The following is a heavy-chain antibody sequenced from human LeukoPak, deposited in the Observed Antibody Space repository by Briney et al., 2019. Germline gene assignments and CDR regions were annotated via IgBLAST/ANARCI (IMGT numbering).Heavy chain of an antibody. Sequence: ASVMVSCKASGYTFTSYAMHWVRQAPGQRLEWMGWINAGNGNTKYSQKFQGRVTITRDTSASTAYMELSSLRSEDTAVYYCARDRAMVRGVISPYWGQGTLVTVSS. J-gene: IGHJ4*02. CDR1: GYTFTSYA. CDR3: ARDRAMVRGVISPY. D-gene: IGHD3-10*01. V-gene: IGHV1-3*01. CDR2: INAGNGNT.